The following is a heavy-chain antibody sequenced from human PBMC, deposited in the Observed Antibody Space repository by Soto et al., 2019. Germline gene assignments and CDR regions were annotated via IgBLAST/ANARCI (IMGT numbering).Heavy chain of an antibody. CDR1: GFTFSSYS. V-gene: IGHV3-48*02. D-gene: IGHD1-7*01. CDR2: ISSSSSTI. J-gene: IGHJ4*02. Sequence: EVQLVESGGGLVQPGGSLRLPCAASGFTFSSYSMNWVRQAPGKGLEWISYISSSSSTIYYADSVKGRFTISRDNAKNSLYLQMNSLRDEDTAVYYCARGNWNYAHYFDYWGQGTLVTVSS. CDR3: ARGNWNYAHYFDY.